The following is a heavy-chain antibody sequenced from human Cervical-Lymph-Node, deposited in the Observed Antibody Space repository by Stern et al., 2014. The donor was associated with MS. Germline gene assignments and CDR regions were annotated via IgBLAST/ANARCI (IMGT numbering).Heavy chain of an antibody. CDR2: INPDVGVT. CDR3: ERELRGGRSGHY. D-gene: IGHD1-26*01. V-gene: IGHV1-2*06. CDR1: GYNFINYY. Sequence: QVQLVQSGAEVKKPGASVKVSCKTSGYNFINYYMHWVRQAPGQGLEWMGRINPDVGVTDYAQKFQGRVTMTRDTSISTVYMELNRLTSDDTAVYFCERELRGGRSGHYWGQGSLVTVSA. J-gene: IGHJ4*02.